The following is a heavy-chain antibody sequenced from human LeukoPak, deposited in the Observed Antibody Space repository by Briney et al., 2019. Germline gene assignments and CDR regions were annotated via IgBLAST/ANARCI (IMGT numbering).Heavy chain of an antibody. V-gene: IGHV3-21*01. CDR1: GFTFSSYS. D-gene: IGHD2-2*01. Sequence: GGSLRLSCAASGFTFSSYSMNWVRQAPGKGLEWVSSISSSSSYIYYADSVKGRFTISRDNAKNSLYLQMNRLRAEDTAVYYCARGRIVVVPAASGAHYYYYYGMDVWGQGTTVTVSS. CDR2: ISSSSSYI. J-gene: IGHJ6*02. CDR3: ARGRIVVVPAASGAHYYYYYGMDV.